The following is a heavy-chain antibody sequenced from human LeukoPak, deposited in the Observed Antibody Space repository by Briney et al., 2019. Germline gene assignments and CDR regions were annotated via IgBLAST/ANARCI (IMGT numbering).Heavy chain of an antibody. CDR3: ARGYCTNGVCSYFDY. CDR2: IHYTGST. D-gene: IGHD2-8*01. Sequence: SETLSLTCTVSGGSISSYYWSWIRQSPGKGPECIGYIHYTGSTNYNPSLKSRVTISVETSKNQFSLKLSSVTAADTAVYYCARGYCTNGVCSYFDYWGQGTLVTVSS. J-gene: IGHJ4*02. V-gene: IGHV4-59*01. CDR1: GGSISSYY.